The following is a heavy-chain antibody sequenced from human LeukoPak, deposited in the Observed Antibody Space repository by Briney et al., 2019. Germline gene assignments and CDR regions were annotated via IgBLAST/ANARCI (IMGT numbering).Heavy chain of an antibody. D-gene: IGHD4-23*01. CDR3: ARDWRSLYGGLLED. V-gene: IGHV3-21*06. CDR2: ISSSSRYI. J-gene: IGHJ4*02. CDR1: GFTFTTYT. Sequence: GGSLRLSCAPSGFTFTTYTMNWARQAPGRGLEWVSSISSSSRYIYYADSVKGRFTISRDNAKNSLYLQMDSLRAEDTAVYYCARDWRSLYGGLLEDWGQGTLVTVSS.